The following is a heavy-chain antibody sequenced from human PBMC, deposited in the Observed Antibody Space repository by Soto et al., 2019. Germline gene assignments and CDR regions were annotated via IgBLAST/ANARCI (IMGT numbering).Heavy chain of an antibody. CDR2: IIPILGIA. CDR1: GGTFSSYT. CDR3: ARGGGRAGAFDI. Sequence: ASVKVSCKASGGTFSSYTISWVRQAPGQGLEWMGRIIPILGIANYAQKFQGRVTITADKSTSTAYMELSSLRSEDTAVYYCARGGGRAGAFDIWGQGTMVTVSS. J-gene: IGHJ3*02. D-gene: IGHD3-16*01. V-gene: IGHV1-69*02.